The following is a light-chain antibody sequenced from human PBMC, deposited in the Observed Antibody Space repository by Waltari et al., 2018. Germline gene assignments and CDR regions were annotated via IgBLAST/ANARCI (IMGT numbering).Light chain of an antibody. CDR1: EDISNY. CDR2: DAS. J-gene: IGKJ2*01. Sequence: IQMTQSPSSLSASVGDRVTITCQASEDISNYLNWYQQRPGKAPKLLIYDASNLETGVPSRFSGGGSGTDFTFTISSLQPEDFATYYCQVRDTFGQGTKVEIK. CDR3: QVRDT. V-gene: IGKV1-33*01.